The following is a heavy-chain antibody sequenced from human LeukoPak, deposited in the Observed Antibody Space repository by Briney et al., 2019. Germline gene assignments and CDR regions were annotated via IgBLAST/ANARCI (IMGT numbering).Heavy chain of an antibody. D-gene: IGHD1-26*01. CDR1: GITFSTYA. J-gene: IGHJ4*02. Sequence: GGSLRLSCVVPGITFSTYAMSWVRQAPGKGLEWVSALSGSGGSTYYADSVKGRFTISRDNSKNTLYLQMDSLRAEDTAVYYCVKGMTREFDYWGQGTLVTVSS. V-gene: IGHV3-23*01. CDR2: LSGSGGST. CDR3: VKGMTREFDY.